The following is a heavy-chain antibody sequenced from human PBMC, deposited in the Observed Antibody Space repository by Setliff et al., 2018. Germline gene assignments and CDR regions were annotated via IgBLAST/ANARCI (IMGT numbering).Heavy chain of an antibody. CDR2: INAGNGNT. CDR3: ARGDVYSGSYYHFDY. CDR1: GYTFTSYA. J-gene: IGHJ4*02. D-gene: IGHD1-26*01. V-gene: IGHV1-3*01. Sequence: ASVKVSCKASGYTFTSYAMHWVRQAPGQRLEWMGWINAGNGNTKYSQKFQGRVTITRDTSASTAYMELSSLTSEDTAIYYCARGDVYSGSYYHFDYWGQGTLVTVSS.